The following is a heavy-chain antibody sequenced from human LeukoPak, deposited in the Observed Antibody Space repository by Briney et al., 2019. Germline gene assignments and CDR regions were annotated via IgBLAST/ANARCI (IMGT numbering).Heavy chain of an antibody. CDR2: IYYSGST. J-gene: IGHJ3*02. V-gene: IGHV4-39*01. CDR3: ARGGTKRYNRFPQDAFDI. D-gene: IGHD1-1*01. CDR1: GGSISSSSYY. Sequence: SETLSLTCTVSGGSISSSSYYWGWIRQPPGKGLEWIGSIYYSGSTYYNPSLKSRVTISVDTSKNQFSLQLNSVTPEDTAVYYCARGGTKRYNRFPQDAFDIWGQGTMVTVSS.